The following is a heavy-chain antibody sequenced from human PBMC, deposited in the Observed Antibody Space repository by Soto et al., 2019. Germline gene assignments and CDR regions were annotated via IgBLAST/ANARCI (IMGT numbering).Heavy chain of an antibody. CDR2: IYWDDDN. Sequence: QITLKESGPTLVKPTQTLTLTCTFSGFSLNTRGVGVAWIRQPPGKALEWLALIYWDDDNRYSPSLKSRLTIXKXSSKNQVVLTMTNMDPVDTGTYYCAHDSSGWLGFDYWGQGTLVTVSS. CDR3: AHDSSGWLGFDY. V-gene: IGHV2-5*02. J-gene: IGHJ4*02. CDR1: GFSLNTRGVG. D-gene: IGHD6-19*01.